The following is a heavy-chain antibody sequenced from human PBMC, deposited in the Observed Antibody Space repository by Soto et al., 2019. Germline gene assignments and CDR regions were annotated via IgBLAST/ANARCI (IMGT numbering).Heavy chain of an antibody. CDR1: GFTFSSYG. V-gene: IGHV3-33*01. CDR2: IWYDGSNK. CDR3: ARGVGVGATTPYFDY. Sequence: QVQLVESGGGVVQPGRSLRLSCAASGFTFSSYGMHWVRQAPGKGLEWVAVIWYDGSNKYYADSVKGRLTISRDNSKNTLYLQMNSLRAEDTAVYYCARGVGVGATTPYFDYWGQGTLVTVSS. D-gene: IGHD1-26*01. J-gene: IGHJ4*02.